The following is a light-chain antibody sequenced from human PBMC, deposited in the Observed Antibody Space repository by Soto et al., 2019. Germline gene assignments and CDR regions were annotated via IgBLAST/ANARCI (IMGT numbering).Light chain of an antibody. CDR3: VLYMGSGIAV. J-gene: IGLJ7*02. CDR1: SGSVSTNYY. V-gene: IGLV8-61*01. Sequence: QAVVTQEPSFSVSPGGTVTLTCGLSSGSVSTNYYPSWYQQTPGQAPRTLIYSTNTRSSGVPDRFSGSILGNKAALTITGAQADDESDYYCVLYMGSGIAVFGGGTQLTAL. CDR2: STN.